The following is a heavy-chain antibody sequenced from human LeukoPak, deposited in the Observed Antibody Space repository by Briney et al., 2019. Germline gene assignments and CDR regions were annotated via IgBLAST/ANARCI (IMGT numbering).Heavy chain of an antibody. J-gene: IGHJ6*03. CDR1: GGTFSSYA. V-gene: IGHV1-69*13. CDR2: IIPIFGTA. D-gene: IGHD3-10*01. CDR3: ASPSPYGPRNYYYYYYMDV. Sequence: GASVKVSCKASGGTFSSYAISWVRQAPGQGLEWMGGIIPIFGTANYARKFQGRVTITADESTSTAYMELSSLRSEDTAVYYCASPSPYGPRNYYYYYYMDVWGKGTTVTVSS.